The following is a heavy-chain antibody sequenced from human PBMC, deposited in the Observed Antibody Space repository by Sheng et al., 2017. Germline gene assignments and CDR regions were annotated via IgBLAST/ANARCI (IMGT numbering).Heavy chain of an antibody. J-gene: IGHJ6*03. CDR2: IIPILGIA. Sequence: QVQLVQSGAEVKKPGSSVKVSCKASGGTFSSYAISWVRQAPGQGLEWMGGIIPILGIANYAQKFQGRVTITADKSTSTAYMELSSLRSEDTAVYYCASVLRFFAGYYYMDVWGQGTTVTVSS. CDR3: ASVLRFFAGYYYMDV. CDR1: GGTFSSYA. V-gene: IGHV1-69*10. D-gene: IGHD3-3*01.